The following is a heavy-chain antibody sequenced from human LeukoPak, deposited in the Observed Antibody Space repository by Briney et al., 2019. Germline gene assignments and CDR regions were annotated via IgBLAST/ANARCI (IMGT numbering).Heavy chain of an antibody. CDR2: IYPGDSDT. D-gene: IGHD3-10*01. CDR1: GYSFTSYW. Sequence: KGGESLKISCKGSGYSFTSYWIGWVRQMPGKGLEWMGIIYPGDSDTRYSPSFQGQVTISADKSISTAYLQWSSLKASDTAMYYCARQVTMVRGVIGFDPWGQGTLVTVSS. V-gene: IGHV5-51*01. J-gene: IGHJ5*02. CDR3: ARQVTMVRGVIGFDP.